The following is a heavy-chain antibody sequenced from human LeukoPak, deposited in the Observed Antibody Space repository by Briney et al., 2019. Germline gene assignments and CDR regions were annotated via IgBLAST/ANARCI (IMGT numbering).Heavy chain of an antibody. CDR2: IKQDGSVK. CDR1: GFTFSHYW. J-gene: IGHJ4*02. CDR3: ASRSDY. V-gene: IGHV3-7*01. Sequence: GGSLRLSCAASGFTFSHYWMSWVRQAPGRGLEWVAYIKQDGSVKYYVDSVKGRFTISRDNAKNSVYLQMNSLRAEDTAVYYCASRSDYWGQGTLVTVSS.